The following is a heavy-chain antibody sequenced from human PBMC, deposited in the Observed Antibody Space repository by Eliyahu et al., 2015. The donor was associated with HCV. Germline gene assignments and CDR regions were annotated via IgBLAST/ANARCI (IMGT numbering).Heavy chain of an antibody. CDR2: IHYSGST. J-gene: IGHJ5*02. Sequence: QVQLQESGPGLVKPSETLSLTCTVSGGSITTYYWSWIRQPPGKGLEWIGYIHYSGSTNYNPSLKSRVTISVDTSKNQFSLNLTSVTPPDTAVYFCASGGGGIAVAGTGGWFDPWGQGTLVTVSS. V-gene: IGHV4-59*12. CDR3: ASGGGGIAVAGTGGWFDP. CDR1: GGSITTYY. D-gene: IGHD6-19*01.